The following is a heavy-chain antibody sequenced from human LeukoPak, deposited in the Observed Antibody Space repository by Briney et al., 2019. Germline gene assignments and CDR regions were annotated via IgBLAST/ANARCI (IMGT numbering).Heavy chain of an antibody. J-gene: IGHJ5*02. CDR2: IYYSGST. D-gene: IGHD2-15*01. CDR3: ARGERLVVAATSWFDP. V-gene: IGHV4-31*03. Sequence: SETLSLTCTVSDGSISRGGYYWSWIRQHPGKGLEWIGYIYYSGSTYYNPALKSRVTISVDTSKNQFSLKLSSVTAADTAVYYCARGERLVVAATSWFDPWGQGTLVTVSS. CDR1: DGSISRGGYY.